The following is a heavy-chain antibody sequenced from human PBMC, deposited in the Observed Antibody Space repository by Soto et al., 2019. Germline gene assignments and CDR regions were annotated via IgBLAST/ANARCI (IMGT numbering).Heavy chain of an antibody. CDR2: ISSSSSYI. D-gene: IGHD6-13*01. CDR3: AREGPGSSSWYVDS. Sequence: QVQLVESGGGLVKPGGSLRLSCAASGFTFSDYYMSWIRQAPGKGLEWLSYISSSSSYINYAASVKGRFTISRDNAKNSLYLQRTRLRAEDTAVYYCAREGPGSSSWYVDSWGQGTLVTVSS. J-gene: IGHJ4*02. CDR1: GFTFSDYY. V-gene: IGHV3-11*05.